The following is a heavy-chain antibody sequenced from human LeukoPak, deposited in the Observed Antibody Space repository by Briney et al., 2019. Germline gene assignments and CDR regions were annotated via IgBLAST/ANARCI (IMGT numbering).Heavy chain of an antibody. D-gene: IGHD3-10*01. CDR3: ASHLWFGELSGGVQKYIDY. CDR1: GYTFTGYY. Sequence: ASVKVSCKASGYTFTGYYMHWVRQAPGQGLEWMGRINPNSGGTNYAQKFQGRVTMTRDTSISTAYMELSRLRSDDTAVYYCASHLWFGELSGGVQKYIDYWGQGTLVTVPS. V-gene: IGHV1-2*06. CDR2: INPNSGGT. J-gene: IGHJ4*02.